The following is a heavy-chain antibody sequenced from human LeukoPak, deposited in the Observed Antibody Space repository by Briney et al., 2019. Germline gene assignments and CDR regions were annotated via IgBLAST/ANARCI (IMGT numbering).Heavy chain of an antibody. Sequence: ASVKVSFKASGYTFTSYGISWVRQAPGQGLEWMGWISAYNGNTNYAQKLQGRVTMTTDTSTSTAYMELRSLRSDDTAVYYCAGWDYYDSSGYLYYWGQGTLVTVSS. CDR2: ISAYNGNT. CDR3: AGWDYYDSSGYLYY. CDR1: GYTFTSYG. J-gene: IGHJ4*02. D-gene: IGHD3-22*01. V-gene: IGHV1-18*01.